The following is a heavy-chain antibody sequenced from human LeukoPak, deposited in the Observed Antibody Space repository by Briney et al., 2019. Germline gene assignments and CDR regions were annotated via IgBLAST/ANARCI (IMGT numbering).Heavy chain of an antibody. CDR1: GGAISNDNFY. CDR2: INYSGIT. Sequence: SETLSLTCTVSGGAISNDNFYWGWIRQPPGKGLEWIGSINYSGITYHNPSLKSRVTISLDTSKTQFSLKLSSVTAADTAVYYCARLSDYWSQGTLVTVSS. V-gene: IGHV4-39*01. J-gene: IGHJ4*02. CDR3: ARLSDY.